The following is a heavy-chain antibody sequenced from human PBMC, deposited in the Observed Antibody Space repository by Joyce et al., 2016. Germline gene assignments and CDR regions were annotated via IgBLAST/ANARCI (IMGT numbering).Heavy chain of an antibody. V-gene: IGHV3-48*01. CDR2: ISGSGSTV. Sequence: EVQLVESGGGLVQPGGSLRLSCAASGFTFSSYSRNWVRQGPGKGLEWVSYISGSGSTVYFADSVKGRFTISRDNTKNSLYLQMNSLRAEDTAVFYCARFSRTTGIDYWGQGTLVTVSS. CDR3: ARFSRTTGIDY. J-gene: IGHJ4*02. D-gene: IGHD1-1*01. CDR1: GFTFSSYS.